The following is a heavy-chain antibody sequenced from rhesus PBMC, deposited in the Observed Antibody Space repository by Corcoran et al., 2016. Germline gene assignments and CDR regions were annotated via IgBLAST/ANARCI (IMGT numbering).Heavy chain of an antibody. Sequence: QVQLQESGPAVVKPSETLSLTCAVSGGSISSSNWWSWIRPSPGKGLEWIGGIYGSGGSTDYHPTLKSGVTISIDTSKNQFSLKLSSVTAADTAVYYCASPNSSGWYGHYFDYWGQGVLVTVSS. J-gene: IGHJ4*01. CDR2: IYGSGGST. V-gene: IGHV4-93*02. CDR1: GGSISSSNW. CDR3: ASPNSSGWYGHYFDY. D-gene: IGHD6-31*01.